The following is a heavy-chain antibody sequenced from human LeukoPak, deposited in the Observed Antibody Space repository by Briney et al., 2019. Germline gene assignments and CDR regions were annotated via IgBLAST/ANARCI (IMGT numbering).Heavy chain of an antibody. CDR3: ARATYGDYVGAPFDY. J-gene: IGHJ4*02. CDR1: GFTFDDYA. CDR2: ISWNSGSI. D-gene: IGHD4-17*01. Sequence: PGGSLRLSCAASGFTFDDYAMHWVRQAPGKGLEWVSGISWNSGSIGYADSVKGRFTISRDNAKNSLYLQMNSLRAEDTALYYCARATYGDYVGAPFDYWGQGTLVTVSS. V-gene: IGHV3-9*01.